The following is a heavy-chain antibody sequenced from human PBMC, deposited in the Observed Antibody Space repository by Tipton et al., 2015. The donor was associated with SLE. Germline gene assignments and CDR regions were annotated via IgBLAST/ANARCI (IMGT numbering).Heavy chain of an antibody. CDR1: GFTFSSYA. V-gene: IGHV3-53*05. J-gene: IGHJ3*02. D-gene: IGHD3-3*01. CDR2: IYSGGST. CDR3: ARDSDYDFWRGHLDASDM. Sequence: SLRLSCAASGFTFSSYAMSWVRQAPGKGLEWVSVIYSGGSTSYADFVRGRLTISRDSLKNTVYLQMNSLRAEDTAMYFCARDSDYDFWRGHLDASDMWGQGTMVTVSS.